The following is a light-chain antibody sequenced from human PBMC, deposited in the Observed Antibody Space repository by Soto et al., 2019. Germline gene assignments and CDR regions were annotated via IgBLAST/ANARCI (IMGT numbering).Light chain of an antibody. Sequence: IPITQSPSSLSASVGDRVPITCRAGQSIFSSLNWYQQRPGKAPTLLIYAASSLQSGVPSRFRGSGYGTDFALTITSLQPEDFAIYYCQQSYNSPPITFGHGTRLEIK. CDR1: QSIFSS. CDR3: QQSYNSPPIT. J-gene: IGKJ5*01. CDR2: AAS. V-gene: IGKV1-39*01.